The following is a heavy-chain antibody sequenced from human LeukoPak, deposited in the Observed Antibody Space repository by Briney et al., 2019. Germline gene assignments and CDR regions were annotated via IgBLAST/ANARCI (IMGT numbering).Heavy chain of an antibody. CDR2: INPTGTST. CDR3: AREESGGYFDY. Sequence: EASVKVSCKAAGYTFTNYYMHRVRQAPGQGLEWMGLINPTGTSTNYAQKFRGRVTMTRDTSTTTVYMELSSLRSEDTAVYYCAREESGGYFDYWGQGTLVTVSS. CDR1: GYTFTNYY. D-gene: IGHD2-8*02. V-gene: IGHV1-46*01. J-gene: IGHJ4*02.